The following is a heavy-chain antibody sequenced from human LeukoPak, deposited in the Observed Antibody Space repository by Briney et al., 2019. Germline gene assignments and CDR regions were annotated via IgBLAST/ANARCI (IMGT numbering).Heavy chain of an antibody. V-gene: IGHV5-51*01. CDR3: ARHRRTMVRGEVRGYYGMDV. CDR1: GYSFTSYW. D-gene: IGHD3-10*01. Sequence: GESLKISCKGSGYSFTSYWIGWVRQMPGKGLEWMGIIYPGDSDTRYSPSLQGQVTISADKSISTAYLQWSSLKASDTAMYYCARHRRTMVRGEVRGYYGMDVWGQGTTVTVSS. CDR2: IYPGDSDT. J-gene: IGHJ6*02.